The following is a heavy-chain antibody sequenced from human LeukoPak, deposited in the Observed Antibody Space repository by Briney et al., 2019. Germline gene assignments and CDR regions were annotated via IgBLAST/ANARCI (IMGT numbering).Heavy chain of an antibody. Sequence: GGSLRLSCAASGFTFSSYWMTWVRQPPGKGLEWVANIKHEGSEQYYMDSVKGGFTISRDNAKKSLYLQMSSLRAEDTAVYYCARFRYSRSSSFCDYWGQGTLVTVSS. CDR3: ARFRYSRSSSFCDY. J-gene: IGHJ4*02. D-gene: IGHD6-6*01. CDR1: GFTFSSYW. V-gene: IGHV3-7*01. CDR2: IKHEGSEQ.